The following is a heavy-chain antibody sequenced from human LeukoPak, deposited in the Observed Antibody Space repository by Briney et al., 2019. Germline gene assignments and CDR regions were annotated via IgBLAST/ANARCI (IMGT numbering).Heavy chain of an antibody. CDR3: ARVGQIAAAGTYDY. CDR1: GGSISSYY. J-gene: IGHJ4*02. CDR2: IFYSGSP. D-gene: IGHD6-13*01. Sequence: TSETLSLTCTVSGGSISSYYWSWIRQPPGKGLEWIANIFYSGSPNYNPSLKSRVTISFDTSKNQFSLKLRSVTAADTAVYYCARVGQIAAAGTYDYWGQGALVTVSS. V-gene: IGHV4-59*08.